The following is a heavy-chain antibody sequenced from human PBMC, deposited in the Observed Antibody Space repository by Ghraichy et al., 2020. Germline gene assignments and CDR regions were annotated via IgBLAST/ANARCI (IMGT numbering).Heavy chain of an antibody. CDR2: INPSGATT. Sequence: GGSLRLSCAASGFSIITYEMIWVRQAPGKGLEWVSYINPSGATTHYADSVKGRFTISRDDAKNSLYLQMTSLRAEDTAVYYCARDEARGVGQYGMDVWGQGTTVTVPS. V-gene: IGHV3-48*03. D-gene: IGHD3-10*01. CDR1: GFSIITYE. CDR3: ARDEARGVGQYGMDV. J-gene: IGHJ6*02.